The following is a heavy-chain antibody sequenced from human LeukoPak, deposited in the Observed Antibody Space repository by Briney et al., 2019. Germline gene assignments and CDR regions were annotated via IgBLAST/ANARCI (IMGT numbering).Heavy chain of an antibody. CDR3: ARVRGWYYYYYMDV. CDR2: IIPIFGTA. V-gene: IGHV1-69*06. J-gene: IGHJ6*03. CDR1: GGTFSSYA. Sequence: SVTVSCKASGGTFSSYAISWVRQAPGQGLEWMGGIIPIFGTANYAQKFQGRVTITADKSTSTAYMELSSPRSEDTAVYYCARVRGWYYYYYMDVWGKGTTVTVSS. D-gene: IGHD2-15*01.